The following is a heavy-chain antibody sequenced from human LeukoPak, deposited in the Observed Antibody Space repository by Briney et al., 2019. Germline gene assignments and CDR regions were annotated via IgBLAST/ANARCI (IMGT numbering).Heavy chain of an antibody. V-gene: IGHV3-30-3*01. CDR2: ISYDGSNK. CDR3: ARDSRGITASH. J-gene: IGHJ4*02. Sequence: GGSLRLSCAASGFTFSSYAMHWVRQAPGKGLEWVAVISYDGSNKYYADSVKGRFTISRGNSKNSLYLQMNSLRADDTAVYYCARDSRGITASHWGQGTLVTVSS. CDR1: GFTFSSYA. D-gene: IGHD3-3*01.